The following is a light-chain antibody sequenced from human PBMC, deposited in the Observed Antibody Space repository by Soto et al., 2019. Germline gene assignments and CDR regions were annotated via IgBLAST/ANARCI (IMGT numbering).Light chain of an antibody. CDR1: QSVSSN. V-gene: IGKV3-15*01. CDR2: GAS. J-gene: IGKJ4*01. CDR3: QQYDNWPPLT. Sequence: EIVMTQSPATLSVSPGERATLSCRASQSVSSNLAWYQQKPGQGPRLLIYGASTRATGIPARFSGGGSGTEFTLTISSLQSEDFEVDYCQQYDNWPPLTFGGGTKVEIK.